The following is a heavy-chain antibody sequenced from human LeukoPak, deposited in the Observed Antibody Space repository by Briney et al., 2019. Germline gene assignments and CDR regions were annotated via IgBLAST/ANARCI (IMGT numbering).Heavy chain of an antibody. V-gene: IGHV3-23*01. CDR2: ISGSGGST. D-gene: IGHD2-8*01. CDR1: GFTVSSNY. CDR3: AKANGGAEVY. J-gene: IGHJ4*02. Sequence: GGSLRLSCAASGFTVSSNYMSWVRQAPGKGLEWVSAISGSGGSTYYADSVKGRFTISRDNSKNTLYLQMNSLRAEDTAVYYCAKANGGAEVYWGQGTLVTVSS.